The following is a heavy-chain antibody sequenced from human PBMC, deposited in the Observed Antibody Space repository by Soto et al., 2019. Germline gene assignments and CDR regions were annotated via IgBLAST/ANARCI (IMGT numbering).Heavy chain of an antibody. CDR3: ARVNYCSSSSCYWLDY. Sequence: QVQLQESGPGLVKPSETLSHTCTVSGGSVSSDTYYWGWIRQPPGKGLEWIGYIYYSGSTNYNPSLESRATISADTSKNQFSLKLSSVTAADTAVYYCARVNYCSSSSCYWLDYWGQGSLVTVSS. CDR1: GGSVSSDTYY. D-gene: IGHD2-2*01. CDR2: IYYSGST. V-gene: IGHV4-61*01. J-gene: IGHJ4*02.